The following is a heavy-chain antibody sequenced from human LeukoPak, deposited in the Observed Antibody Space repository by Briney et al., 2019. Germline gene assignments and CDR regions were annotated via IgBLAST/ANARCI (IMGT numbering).Heavy chain of an antibody. CDR2: IYYSGST. V-gene: IGHV4-59*01. J-gene: IGHJ5*02. CDR1: GGSFSGYY. CDR3: ARVHLKGNWFDP. Sequence: SETLSLTCAVYGGSFSGYYWSWIRQPPGKGLEWIGYIYYSGSTNYNPSLKSRVTISVDTSKNQFSLKLSSVTAADTAVYYCARVHLKGNWFDPWGQGTLVTVSS.